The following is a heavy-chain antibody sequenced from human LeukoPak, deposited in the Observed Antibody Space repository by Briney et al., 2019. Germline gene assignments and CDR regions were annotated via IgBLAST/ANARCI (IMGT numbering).Heavy chain of an antibody. V-gene: IGHV4-4*07. CDR2: IDTSGNT. D-gene: IGHD3-22*01. J-gene: IGHJ6*03. Sequence: PSETLSLTCTVSGGSISSYYWSWIRQPAGKGLEWIGRIDTSGNTNYKPSLKSRVTMSVDTSKNQFSLELSSVTAADTAVYYCTRGSIAYYYMDVWGKGTTVTISS. CDR3: TRGSIAYYYMDV. CDR1: GGSISSYY.